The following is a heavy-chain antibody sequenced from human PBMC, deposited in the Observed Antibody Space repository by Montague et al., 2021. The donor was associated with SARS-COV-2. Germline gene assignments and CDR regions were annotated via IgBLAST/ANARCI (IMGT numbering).Heavy chain of an antibody. J-gene: IGHJ5*01. D-gene: IGHD6-6*01. CDR1: GDSLSFYF. V-gene: IGHV4-59*08. CDR3: GGLGYSTSTVDS. Sequence: SETLSLTCTVSGDSLSFYFWTWIRQPPGRGLEWIGYIEYSGSTNYNPSRKSRLTMSLDMSSNKFSLELRSVTAADTAVYYCGGLGYSTSTVDSWGHGTLVSVSS. CDR2: IEYSGST.